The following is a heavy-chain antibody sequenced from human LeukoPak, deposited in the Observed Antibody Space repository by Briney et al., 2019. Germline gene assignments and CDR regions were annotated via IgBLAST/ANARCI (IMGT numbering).Heavy chain of an antibody. CDR3: ARAIRQVTRGWWYFDL. D-gene: IGHD6-19*01. CDR1: GGSISSSSYY. J-gene: IGHJ2*01. CDR2: IYYSGCT. Sequence: PSETLSLTCTVSGGSISSSSYYWGWIRQPPGKGLEWIGSIYYSGCTHYNPSLKSRVTISVDTSKNQFSLKLSSVTAADTAVYYCARAIRQVTRGWWYFDLWGRGTLVTVSS. V-gene: IGHV4-39*01.